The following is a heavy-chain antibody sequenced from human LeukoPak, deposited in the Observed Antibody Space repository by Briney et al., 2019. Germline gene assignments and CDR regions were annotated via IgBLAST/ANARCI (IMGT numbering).Heavy chain of an antibody. V-gene: IGHV1-2*02. Sequence: ASVIVSCKASGYTFTGYYMHWVRQAPGQGLEWMGWINPNSGGTNYAQKFQGRVTMTRDTSISTAYMELSRLRSDDTAVYYCARDPKRGYSGYVRYYMDVWGKGTTVTISS. CDR2: INPNSGGT. CDR1: GYTFTGYY. CDR3: ARDPKRGYSGYVRYYMDV. D-gene: IGHD5-12*01. J-gene: IGHJ6*03.